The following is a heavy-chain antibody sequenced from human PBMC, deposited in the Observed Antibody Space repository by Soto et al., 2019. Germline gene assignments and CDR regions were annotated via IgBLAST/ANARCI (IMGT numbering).Heavy chain of an antibody. D-gene: IGHD2-15*01. J-gene: IGHJ6*02. CDR3: ARGIKNKYGMDV. Sequence: EVQLVESGGGSVQPGGSLRLSCAASGFTFSDYWMHWVRQAPGKGLVWLSRINSDGSRISQADSEKGRFTISRDNSKSTVYLQINSLRVEDSAVYYCARGIKNKYGMDVWGQGTTLIVSS. V-gene: IGHV3-74*01. CDR2: INSDGSRI. CDR1: GFTFSDYW.